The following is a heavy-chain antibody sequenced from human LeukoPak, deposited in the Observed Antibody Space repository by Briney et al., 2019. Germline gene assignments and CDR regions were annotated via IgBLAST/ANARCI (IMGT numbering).Heavy chain of an antibody. D-gene: IGHD6-13*01. J-gene: IGHJ4*02. CDR3: AKMGIAAAGTADY. CDR1: GFTVSSNY. V-gene: IGHV3-53*01. Sequence: PGGSLRLSCAASGFTVSSNYMSWVRQAPGKGLEWVSVIYSGGSTYHADSVKGRFTISRDNSKNTLYLQMNSLRAEDTAVYYCAKMGIAAAGTADYWGQGTLVTVSS. CDR2: IYSGGST.